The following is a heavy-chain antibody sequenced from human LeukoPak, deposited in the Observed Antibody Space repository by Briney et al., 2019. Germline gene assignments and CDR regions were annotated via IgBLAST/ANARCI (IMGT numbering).Heavy chain of an antibody. Sequence: PSETLSLTCTAPVGSTNSYYWGWIRKPPGKGLGWIGYIYYSGSTNYNPSLKSRVTISVDTSKNQFSLKLSSVTAADTAVYYCARHSRVTSWVMDVWGQGTTVTVSS. CDR3: ARHSRVTSWVMDV. D-gene: IGHD4-11*01. J-gene: IGHJ6*02. V-gene: IGHV4-59*08. CDR2: IYYSGST. CDR1: VGSTNSYY.